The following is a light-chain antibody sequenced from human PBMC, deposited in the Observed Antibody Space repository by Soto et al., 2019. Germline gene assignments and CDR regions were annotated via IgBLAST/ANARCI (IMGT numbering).Light chain of an antibody. V-gene: IGKV3D-20*01. CDR1: QTISNNF. CDR2: DAS. Sequence: EIVLTQSPATLSLSPGERATLSCGASQTISNNFLAWYQQRPGLAPRLLIYDASNRAAGIPDRFSGSGSGTDFTLIISRLEPEDFAVYYCQQFDKLITFGGGTKVEI. J-gene: IGKJ4*01. CDR3: QQFDKLIT.